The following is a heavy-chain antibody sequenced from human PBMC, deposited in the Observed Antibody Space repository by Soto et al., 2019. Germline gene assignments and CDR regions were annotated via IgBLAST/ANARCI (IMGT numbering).Heavy chain of an antibody. CDR1: GGSISSSSYY. CDR2: IYYSGST. V-gene: IGHV4-39*01. J-gene: IGHJ4*02. CDR3: ASTDCSSTSCRRNYFDY. D-gene: IGHD2-2*01. Sequence: SETLSLTCTVSGGSISSSSYYWGWIRQPPGKGLEWIGSIYYSGSTYYNPSLKSRVTISVDTSKNQFSLKLSSVTAADTAVYYCASTDCSSTSCRRNYFDYWGQGTLVTVSS.